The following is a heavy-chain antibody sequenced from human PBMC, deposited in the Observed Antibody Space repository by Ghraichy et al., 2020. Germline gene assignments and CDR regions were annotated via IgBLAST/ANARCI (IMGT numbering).Heavy chain of an antibody. Sequence: GESLNISCAASGFTFSSYAMSWVRQAPGKGLEWVSAISGSGGSTYYADSVKGRFTISRDNSKNTLYLQMNSLRAEDTAVYYCAKRNYYDSSGYNAYFDYWGQGTLVTVSS. CDR1: GFTFSSYA. V-gene: IGHV3-23*01. CDR2: ISGSGGST. CDR3: AKRNYYDSSGYNAYFDY. J-gene: IGHJ4*02. D-gene: IGHD3-22*01.